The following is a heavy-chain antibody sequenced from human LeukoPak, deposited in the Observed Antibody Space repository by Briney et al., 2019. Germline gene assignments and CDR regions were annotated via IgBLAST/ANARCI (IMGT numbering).Heavy chain of an antibody. J-gene: IGHJ4*02. V-gene: IGHV3-9*03. Sequence: PGGSLRLSRAASGSTFDDYAMHWVRQAPGKGLEWVSGISWNSGSIGYADSVKGRFTISRDNAKNSPYLKMNSLRAEDMASYYCARAYSSSSYFDYWGQGTLVTVSS. CDR1: GSTFDDYA. CDR3: ARAYSSSSYFDY. CDR2: ISWNSGSI. D-gene: IGHD6-6*01.